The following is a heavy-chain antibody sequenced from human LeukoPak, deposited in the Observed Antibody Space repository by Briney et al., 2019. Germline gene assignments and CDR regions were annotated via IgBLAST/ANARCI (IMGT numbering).Heavy chain of an antibody. V-gene: IGHV1-58*02. CDR2: IVVGSGNT. CDR1: GFTFTSSA. CDR3: AAGAAAGTMGDY. J-gene: IGHJ4*02. Sequence: SVKVSCKASGFTFTSSAMQWVRQARGQRLEWIGWIVVGSGNTNYAQKLQERVTITRDMSTSAAYMELSSLRSEDTAVYYCAAGAAAGTMGDYWGQGTLVTVSS. D-gene: IGHD6-13*01.